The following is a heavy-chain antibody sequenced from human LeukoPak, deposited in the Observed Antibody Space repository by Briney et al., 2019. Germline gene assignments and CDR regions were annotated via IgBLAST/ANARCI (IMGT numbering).Heavy chain of an antibody. Sequence: SETLSLTCTVSDGSLCGHYWSWIRQPPGKGLEWIGEINHSGSTNYNPSLKSRVTISVDTSKNQFSLKLSSVTAADTAVYYCARVPRGSSSWYRWFDPWGQGTLVTVSS. CDR2: INHSGST. D-gene: IGHD6-13*01. J-gene: IGHJ5*02. CDR3: ARVPRGSSSWYRWFDP. V-gene: IGHV4-34*01. CDR1: DGSLCGHY.